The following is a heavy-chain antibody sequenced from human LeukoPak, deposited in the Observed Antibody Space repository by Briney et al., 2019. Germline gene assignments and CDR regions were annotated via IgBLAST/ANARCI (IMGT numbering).Heavy chain of an antibody. J-gene: IGHJ4*02. CDR2: IYPGDSDT. CDR1: GYSFTSYW. CDR3: ARRYEDCDGNNCYSAFDS. V-gene: IGHV5-51*01. D-gene: IGHD2-15*01. Sequence: HGESLKISCKGSGYSFTSYWISWVRQMPGKGLEWMGIIYPGDSDTRYSPSFQGQATMSADKSIITAYLHWSSLKASDTAMYYCARRYEDCDGNNCYSAFDSWGQGTLVTVSS.